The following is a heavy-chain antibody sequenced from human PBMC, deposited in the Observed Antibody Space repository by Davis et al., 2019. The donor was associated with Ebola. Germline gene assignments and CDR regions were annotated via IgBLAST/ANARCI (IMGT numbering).Heavy chain of an antibody. CDR3: AKARYCSGGSCFYFDY. D-gene: IGHD2-15*01. J-gene: IGHJ4*02. CDR1: GFTFDDYA. V-gene: IGHV3-9*01. CDR2: ISWNSGRI. Sequence: SLKISCASSGFTFDDYAMHWVRQAPGKGLEWVSGISWNSGRIGYADSVKGRFTISRDNAKNSLYLQMNSLRAEDTALYYCAKARYCSGGSCFYFDYWGQGTLVTVSS.